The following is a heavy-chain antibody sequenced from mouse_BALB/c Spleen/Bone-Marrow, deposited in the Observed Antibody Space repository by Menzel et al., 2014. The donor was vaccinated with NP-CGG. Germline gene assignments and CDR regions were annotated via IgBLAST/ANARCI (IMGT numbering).Heavy chain of an antibody. J-gene: IGHJ4*01. V-gene: IGHV14-3*02. Sequence: VQLQQSGAELVKPGASVKLSCTASGFNIKDTYMHWVKQRPEQGLEWIGRIDPANGNTKYDPKFQGKATITADTSSNTAYLQLSGLTSEDTAVYYCAGGYYDYVYAMDYWGQGTSVTVSS. CDR2: IDPANGNT. CDR3: AGGYYDYVYAMDY. D-gene: IGHD2-4*01. CDR1: GFNIKDTY.